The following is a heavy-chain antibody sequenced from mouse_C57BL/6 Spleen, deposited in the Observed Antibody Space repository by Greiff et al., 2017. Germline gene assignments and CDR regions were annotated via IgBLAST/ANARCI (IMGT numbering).Heavy chain of an antibody. CDR3: TRSGYDCDCYFDV. V-gene: IGHV1-58*01. J-gene: IGHJ1*03. D-gene: IGHD2-4*01. CDR2: IYHGTGCT. Sequence: VQLQQSGAELVRPGASVKLSCKASGYTFTSYGMHWVKQRPGQGLEWIGFIYHGTGCTDYNEKFKGKATLTADTSSSTAYMQLRSLTSEDSAIYCCTRSGYDCDCYFDVWGTGTTVTVSS. CDR1: GYTFTSYG.